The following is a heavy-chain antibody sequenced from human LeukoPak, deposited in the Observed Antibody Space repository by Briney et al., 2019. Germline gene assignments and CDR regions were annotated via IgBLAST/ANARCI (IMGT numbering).Heavy chain of an antibody. D-gene: IGHD3-10*01. V-gene: IGHV4-59*01. CDR3: AGSYYYGSGLLDY. CDR1: GGSISSYY. Sequence: PSETLSLTCTVSGGSISSYYWSWIRQPPGKGLEWIGYIFYSGSTNFNPSLKSRVTISLDTSKNQFSLKLSSVTAADTAVYYCAGSYYYGSGLLDYWGQGTLVTVSS. CDR2: IFYSGST. J-gene: IGHJ4*02.